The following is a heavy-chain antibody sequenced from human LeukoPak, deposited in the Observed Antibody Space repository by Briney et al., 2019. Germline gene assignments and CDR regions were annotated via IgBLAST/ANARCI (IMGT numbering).Heavy chain of an antibody. V-gene: IGHV3-23*01. CDR2: IDIYATKT. Sequence: GGSLRLSCATSGFTFSTYAMTWVRQAPGKGLEWVSAIDIYATKTNYADSVKGRFTISRDNSKNTVYLQMNSLRAEDTAVYYCAKDGYEYYYYFYGMDVWGQGTTVTVSS. J-gene: IGHJ6*02. CDR1: GFTFSTYA. D-gene: IGHD1-1*01. CDR3: AKDGYEYYYYFYGMDV.